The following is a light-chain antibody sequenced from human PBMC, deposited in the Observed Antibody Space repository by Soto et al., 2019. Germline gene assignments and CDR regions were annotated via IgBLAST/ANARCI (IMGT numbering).Light chain of an antibody. CDR2: EVS. J-gene: IGLJ1*01. CDR1: SSYVGGYNY. CDR3: TSHAGSNYYV. Sequence: TLPASSSGTRGPTVTSSCTGTSSYVGGYNYVSWYQQHPGKAPKLIISEVSKRPSGVPDRFSGSKSGNTAVLNVSGLQAEDEADYFCTSHAGSNYYVFGTGTKVTVL. V-gene: IGLV2-8*01.